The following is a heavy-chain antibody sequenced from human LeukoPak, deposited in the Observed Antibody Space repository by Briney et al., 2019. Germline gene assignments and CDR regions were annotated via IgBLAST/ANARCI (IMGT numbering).Heavy chain of an antibody. CDR2: IYQSGST. CDR1: GGSISSGGYS. CDR3: GRGGIAAAASGIDY. V-gene: IGHV4-30-2*01. D-gene: IGHD6-13*01. Sequence: PSETLSLTCAVSGGSISSGGYSWSWIRQPPGKGLEWIGYIYQSGSTYHNPSLKSRVTISVDRSKNQFSLKLSSVTAADTAVYYCGRGGIAAAASGIDYWGQGTLVTVSS. J-gene: IGHJ4*02.